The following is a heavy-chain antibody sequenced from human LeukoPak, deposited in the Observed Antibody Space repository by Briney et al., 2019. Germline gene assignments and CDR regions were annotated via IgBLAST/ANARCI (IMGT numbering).Heavy chain of an antibody. CDR3: AREGRIAARTTRSDAFDI. J-gene: IGHJ3*02. Sequence: SETLSLTCTVSGGSISSSYWSWIRQPPGKGLEWIGYIYYTGSTTYNPSLKSRVTISVDTSKNQFSLKLRSVAAADTAVYYCAREGRIAARTTRSDAFDIWGQGTMVTVSS. CDR1: GGSISSSY. V-gene: IGHV4-59*01. CDR2: IYYTGST. D-gene: IGHD6-6*01.